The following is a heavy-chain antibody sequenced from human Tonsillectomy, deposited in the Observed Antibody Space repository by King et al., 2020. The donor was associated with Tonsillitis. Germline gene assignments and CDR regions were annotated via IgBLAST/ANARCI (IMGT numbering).Heavy chain of an antibody. D-gene: IGHD3-3*01. V-gene: IGHV4-34*01. CDR2: IRHSGSP. J-gene: IGHJ4*02. Sequence: VQLQQWGAGLLKPSETLSLTCAVYGGSFSDYYWGWIRQPPGKGLEWIGEIRHSGSPNYNPSLKSRVTISLDTSKNQYSLKLTSVTAADTAVYYCARGKYDFWSGFPDYFDYWGRGTPVTVSS. CDR1: GGSFSDYY. CDR3: ARGKYDFWSGFPDYFDY.